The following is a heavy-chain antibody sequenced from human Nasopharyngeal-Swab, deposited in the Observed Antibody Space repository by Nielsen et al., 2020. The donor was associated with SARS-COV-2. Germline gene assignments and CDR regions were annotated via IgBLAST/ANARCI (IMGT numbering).Heavy chain of an antibody. CDR1: GFTFSSYA. CDR2: ISYDGSNK. V-gene: IGHV3-30*04. J-gene: IGHJ4*02. D-gene: IGHD3-10*01. Sequence: GGSLRLSCAASGFTFSSYAMHWVRQAPGKGLEWVAVISYDGSNKYYADSVKGRFTISRDNSKNKLYLQMNSLRAEDTAVYYCAGSLLWFGESPGYWGQGTLVTVPS. CDR3: AGSLLWFGESPGY.